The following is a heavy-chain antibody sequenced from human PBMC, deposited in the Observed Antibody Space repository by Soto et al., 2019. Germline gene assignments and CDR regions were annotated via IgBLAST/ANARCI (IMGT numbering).Heavy chain of an antibody. CDR2: ISYDGSNK. J-gene: IGHJ4*02. CDR1: GFTFSSYG. V-gene: IGHV3-30*18. Sequence: SLSLSCTASGFTFSSYGMHWVRQAPGKGLEWVAVISYDGSNKYYADSVKGRFTISRDNSKNTLYLQMNSLRAEDTAVYYCAKVSPMIVVVYYFDYWGQGTLVTVSS. D-gene: IGHD3-22*01. CDR3: AKVSPMIVVVYYFDY.